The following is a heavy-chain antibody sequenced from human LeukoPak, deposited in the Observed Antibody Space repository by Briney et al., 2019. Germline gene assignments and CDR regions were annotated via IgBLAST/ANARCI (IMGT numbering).Heavy chain of an antibody. D-gene: IGHD4-17*01. Sequence: PGGSLRLSCAASDFTFSSYAMSWVRQAPGKGLEWVSAISGSGGSTYYADSVKGRFTISRDNSKNTLYLQMNSLRAEDTAVYYCAKDPRVADYGDYVWGQGTLVTVSS. J-gene: IGHJ4*02. CDR2: ISGSGGST. V-gene: IGHV3-23*01. CDR3: AKDPRVADYGDYV. CDR1: DFTFSSYA.